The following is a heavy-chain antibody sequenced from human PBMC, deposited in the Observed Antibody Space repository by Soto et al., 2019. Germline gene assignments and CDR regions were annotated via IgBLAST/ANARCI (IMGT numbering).Heavy chain of an antibody. CDR2: INPNSGGT. CDR1: GYTFTGYY. D-gene: IGHD2-2*01. V-gene: IGHV1-2*04. CDR3: ARSFVVVPAAMPDYYMDV. J-gene: IGHJ6*03. Sequence: QVQRVQSGAEVKKPGASVKVSCKASGYTFTGYYMHWVRQAPGQGLEWMGWINPNSGGTNYAQKFQGWVTMTRDTSISTAYMELSRLRSDDTAVYYCARSFVVVPAAMPDYYMDVWGKGTTVTVSS.